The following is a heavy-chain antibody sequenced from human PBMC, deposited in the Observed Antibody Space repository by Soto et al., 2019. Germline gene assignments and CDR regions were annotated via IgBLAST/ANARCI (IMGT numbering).Heavy chain of an antibody. CDR2: IYYNGRT. J-gene: IGHJ5*02. Sequence: LSLTCFVSGVSFTRDIYYWGWVRQPPGRGLEWLGSIYYNGRTYYNPSLKSRLTMSVDTSKNQFSLRLTSVTAADTALYYCASQRIEVFNWFDPWRQGTQVTVSS. V-gene: IGHV4-39*01. CDR1: GVSFTRDIYY. CDR3: ASQRIEVFNWFDP. D-gene: IGHD2-15*01.